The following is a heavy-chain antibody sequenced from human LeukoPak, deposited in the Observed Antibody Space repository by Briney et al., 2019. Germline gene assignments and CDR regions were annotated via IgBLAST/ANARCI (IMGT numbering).Heavy chain of an antibody. J-gene: IGHJ4*02. CDR1: GFTFSSYV. Sequence: PGGSLRLSCAASGFTFSSYVMHWVRQAPGKGLEWVAIISYDGSNEYYADSVKGRFTISRDNSKNTLYLQMNSLRAEDTAVYYCARAPAGGPYYFDYWGQGTLVTVSS. V-gene: IGHV3-30*04. CDR3: ARAPAGGPYYFDY. CDR2: ISYDGSNE.